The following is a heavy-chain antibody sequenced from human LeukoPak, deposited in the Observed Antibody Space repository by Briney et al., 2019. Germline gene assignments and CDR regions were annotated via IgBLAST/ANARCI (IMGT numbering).Heavy chain of an antibody. J-gene: IGHJ5*02. V-gene: IGHV3-23*01. CDR2: ISGSGGSA. D-gene: IGHD1-1*01. Sequence: GGSLRLSCAASGFTFSSYAMSWVRQAPGKGLEWVSAISGSGGSAYYADSVKGRFTISRDNAKHSLYPQMNNLRAEDTAVYYCARDRVSLATTSLDTWGQGTLVTVSS. CDR3: ARDRVSLATTSLDT. CDR1: GFTFSSYA.